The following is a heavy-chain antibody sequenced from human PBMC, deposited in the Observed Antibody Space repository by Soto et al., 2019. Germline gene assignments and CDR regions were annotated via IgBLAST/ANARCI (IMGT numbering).Heavy chain of an antibody. V-gene: IGHV3-48*02. D-gene: IGHD5-12*01. CDR3: ARDQGGYSGYDPVDY. CDR1: GFTFSSYA. Sequence: EVQLVESGGGLVQPGGSLRLSCAASGFTFSSYAMNWVRQAPGKGLEWVSYISRSSSTIYYADSVKGRFTISRDNVKNSLYLHMNSLRDEDTAVYYCARDQGGYSGYDPVDYWGQGTLVTVSS. J-gene: IGHJ4*02. CDR2: ISRSSSTI.